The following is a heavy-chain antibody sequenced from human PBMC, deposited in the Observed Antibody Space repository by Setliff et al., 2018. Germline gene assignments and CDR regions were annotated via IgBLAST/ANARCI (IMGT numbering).Heavy chain of an antibody. J-gene: IGHJ4*02. CDR2: ISAYNGNT. Sequence: ASVKVSCKASGGTLTTFTTYSLIWVRQAPGQGLDWMGWISAYNGNTNYVQKLQGRVTMTTDTSTSTAYMELRSLRSDDTAVYYCARGRDPAYYYDSGGYYWDYWGQGTLVTVSS. D-gene: IGHD3-22*01. V-gene: IGHV1-18*01. CDR1: GGTLTTFTTYS. CDR3: ARGRDPAYYYDSGGYYWDY.